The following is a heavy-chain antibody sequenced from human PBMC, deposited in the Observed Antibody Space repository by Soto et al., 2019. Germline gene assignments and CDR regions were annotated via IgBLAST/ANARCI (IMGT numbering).Heavy chain of an antibody. V-gene: IGHV3-30-3*01. Sequence: GGSLRLSCAASGFIFSSFPMHWVRQAPGKGLEWVAVVSKDGSDKHYADSVKGRFTISRDNSENTLHLQMTSLRPEDTGVYYCARSYCGDNCALDYWGQGTPVTVSS. J-gene: IGHJ4*02. CDR2: VSKDGSDK. CDR1: GFIFSSFP. CDR3: ARSYCGDNCALDY. D-gene: IGHD2-21*02.